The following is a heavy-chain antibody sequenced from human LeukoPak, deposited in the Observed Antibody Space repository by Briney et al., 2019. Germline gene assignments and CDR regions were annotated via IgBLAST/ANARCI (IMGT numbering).Heavy chain of an antibody. V-gene: IGHV3-7*01. Sequence: GGSLRLSCAASEFTFSSYWMSWVRQAPGKGLEWVANIKQDGSEKYYVDSVKGRFTISRDNAKNSLYLQMNSLRAEDTAVYYCARVGDSSSDFDYWGQGTLVTVSS. CDR2: IKQDGSEK. CDR3: ARVGDSSSDFDY. D-gene: IGHD6-13*01. J-gene: IGHJ4*02. CDR1: EFTFSSYW.